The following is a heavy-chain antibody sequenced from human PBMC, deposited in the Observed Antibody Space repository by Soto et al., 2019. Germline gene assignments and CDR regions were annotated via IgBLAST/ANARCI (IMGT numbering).Heavy chain of an antibody. CDR1: GFSLSTSGVG. Sequence: QITLKESGPTLVKPTQTLTLTCTFSGFSLSTSGVGVGWIRQPPGKALEWLALIYWDDDKRYSPSLKSRLTNTQETPKNLVGLTMTKMEPLETATIYRATRNFDWLLGPFDHWGPGTLVTVSS. J-gene: IGHJ4*02. CDR3: ATRNFDWLLGPFDH. CDR2: IYWDDDK. V-gene: IGHV2-5*02. D-gene: IGHD3-9*01.